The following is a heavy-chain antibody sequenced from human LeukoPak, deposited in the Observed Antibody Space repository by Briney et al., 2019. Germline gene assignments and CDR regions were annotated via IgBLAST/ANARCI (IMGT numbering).Heavy chain of an antibody. D-gene: IGHD3-3*01. CDR1: GFTFSAFG. CDR3: AKDWSPKWSNWFDH. J-gene: IGHJ5*02. CDR2: MRTGESDT. V-gene: IGHV3-30*02. Sequence: GWSLTLSCAASGFTFSAFGMHLVRQVPGKGLEWLAFMRTGESDTYYTDSLKGRIIISRDNSKNTLYLQMNSLRGDDTGIYYCAKDWSPKWSNWFDHWGQGTLVTVSS.